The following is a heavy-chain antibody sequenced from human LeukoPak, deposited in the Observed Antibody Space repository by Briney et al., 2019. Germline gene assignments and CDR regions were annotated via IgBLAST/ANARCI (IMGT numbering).Heavy chain of an antibody. CDR2: ISYDGSSE. D-gene: IGHD6-13*01. Sequence: KSGGSLGLSCAASGFTFSSYAMHWVRQAPGKGLEWVAVISYDGSSEYYADSVKGRFTVSRDNSKNTLFLQLNSLRAEDTAVYYCARDRVPAAGTIWYFDLWGRGTLVTVSS. CDR3: ARDRVPAAGTIWYFDL. J-gene: IGHJ2*01. V-gene: IGHV3-30-3*01. CDR1: GFTFSSYA.